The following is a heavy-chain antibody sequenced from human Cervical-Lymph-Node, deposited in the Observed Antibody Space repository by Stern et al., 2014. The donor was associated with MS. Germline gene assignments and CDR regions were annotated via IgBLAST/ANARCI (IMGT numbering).Heavy chain of an antibody. V-gene: IGHV2-70*01. D-gene: IGHD6-13*01. CDR3: ARVTAAGIFYYFGMDV. J-gene: IGHJ6*02. CDR1: GFSLTATSLC. CDR2: IDWDDDK. Sequence: QIPLKESGPALVRPTQTLTLTCTFSGFSLTATSLCVSWIRQPPGKALEWLALIDWDDDKYYNPYLEPRLTISKDTSKNQVVLTMTNMDPVDTATYYCARVTAAGIFYYFGMDVWGQGTTVTVSS.